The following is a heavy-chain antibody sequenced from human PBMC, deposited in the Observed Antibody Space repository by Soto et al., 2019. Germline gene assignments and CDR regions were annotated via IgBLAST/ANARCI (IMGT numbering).Heavy chain of an antibody. CDR3: ARGAVEFSGLDSFDI. V-gene: IGHV4-59*01. D-gene: IGHD1-1*01. CDR2: ISDSGVT. Sequence: QVQLQASGPRLVKSSETLSLVCSVSGDSIIRSFWGWIRQSPGKGLEYIGYISDSGVTDYDPSLKSRVTISVDTSKNQFSLTLTAVTAADTAMYYCARGAVEFSGLDSFDIWGQGTMVTFSS. J-gene: IGHJ3*02. CDR1: GDSIIRSF.